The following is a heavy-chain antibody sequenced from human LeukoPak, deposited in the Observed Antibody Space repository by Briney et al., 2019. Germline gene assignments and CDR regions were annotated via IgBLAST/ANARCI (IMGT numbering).Heavy chain of an antibody. V-gene: IGHV3-30*18. Sequence: QSGGSLRLSCAASGFTFSSYGMHWVRQAPGKGLEWVAVISYDGSNKYYADSVKGRFTISRDNSKNTLYLQMNSLRAEDTAVYYCAKASGYYTLDYWGQGTLVTASS. J-gene: IGHJ4*02. CDR3: AKASGYYTLDY. CDR1: GFTFSSYG. D-gene: IGHD3-22*01. CDR2: ISYDGSNK.